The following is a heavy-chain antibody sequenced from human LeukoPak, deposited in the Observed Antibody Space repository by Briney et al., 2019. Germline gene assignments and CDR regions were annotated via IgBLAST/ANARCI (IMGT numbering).Heavy chain of an antibody. Sequence: ASVKVSCKASGYTFTSYGISWVRQAPGQGLEWMGWINPNSGGTNYAQKFQGRVTMTRDTSISTAYMEASRLRSDDTAVYYCARDIVHTAMDPPSDYYYYGMDVWGQGTTVTVSS. CDR1: GYTFTSYG. CDR3: ARDIVHTAMDPPSDYYYYGMDV. V-gene: IGHV1-2*02. J-gene: IGHJ6*02. D-gene: IGHD5-18*01. CDR2: INPNSGGT.